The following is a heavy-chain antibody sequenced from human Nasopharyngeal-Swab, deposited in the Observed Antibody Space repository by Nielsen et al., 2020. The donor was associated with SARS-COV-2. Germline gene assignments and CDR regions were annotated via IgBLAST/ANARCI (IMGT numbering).Heavy chain of an antibody. J-gene: IGHJ4*02. Sequence: GGSLRLSCAASGFTFDDYAMHWVRQAPGKGLEWVLGISWNSGSIGYADSVKGRFTISRDNAKNSLYLQMNSLRAEDTALYYYAKDSYSSSWYYFDYWGQGTLVTVSS. CDR1: GFTFDDYA. D-gene: IGHD6-13*01. CDR2: ISWNSGSI. V-gene: IGHV3-9*01. CDR3: AKDSYSSSWYYFDY.